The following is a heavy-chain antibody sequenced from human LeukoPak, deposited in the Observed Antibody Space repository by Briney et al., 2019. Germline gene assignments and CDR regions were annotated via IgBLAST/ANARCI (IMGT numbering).Heavy chain of an antibody. V-gene: IGHV3-23*01. D-gene: IGHD3-10*01. Sequence: PGGSLRLSCAASGFTFSSYGMSWVRQAPGKGLEWVSAISGSGGSTYYADSVKGRFTISRDNSKNTLYLQMNSLRAEDTAVYYCARDEMVRGVILGYYYMDVWGKGTTVTISS. J-gene: IGHJ6*03. CDR1: GFTFSSYG. CDR3: ARDEMVRGVILGYYYMDV. CDR2: ISGSGGST.